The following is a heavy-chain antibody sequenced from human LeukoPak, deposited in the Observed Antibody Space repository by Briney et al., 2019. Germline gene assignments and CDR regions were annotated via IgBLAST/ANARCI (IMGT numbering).Heavy chain of an antibody. D-gene: IGHD3-10*01. V-gene: IGHV1-24*01. CDR3: ARAYGSGSYYFWFDP. CDR1: GYTLTELS. J-gene: IGHJ5*02. Sequence: ASVKVSCKVSGYTLTELSMHWVRQAPGKGLEWMGGFDPEDGETIYAQKFQGRVTMTEDTSTDTAYMELSSLRSEDRAVYYCARAYGSGSYYFWFDPWGQGTLVTVSS. CDR2: FDPEDGET.